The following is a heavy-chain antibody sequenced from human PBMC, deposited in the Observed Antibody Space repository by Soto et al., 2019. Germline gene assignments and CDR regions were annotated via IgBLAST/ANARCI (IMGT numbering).Heavy chain of an antibody. CDR1: GYSFTSYW. D-gene: IGHD2-2*01. CDR3: ASHNLIYCSSTSCPQDAFDI. V-gene: IGHV5-10-1*01. Sequence: GESLKISCKGSGYSFTSYWISWVRQMPGKGLEWMGRIDPSDSYTNYSPSFQGHVTISADKSISTAYLQWSSLKASDTAMYYCASHNLIYCSSTSCPQDAFDIWGQGTMVTVSS. J-gene: IGHJ3*02. CDR2: IDPSDSYT.